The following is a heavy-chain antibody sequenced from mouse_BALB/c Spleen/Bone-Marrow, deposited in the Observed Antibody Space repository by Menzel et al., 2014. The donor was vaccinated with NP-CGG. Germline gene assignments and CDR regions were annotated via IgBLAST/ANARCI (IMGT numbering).Heavy chain of an antibody. CDR1: GFTFSDCY. Sequence: EVKVVESGGGLVKPGGSLKLSCAASGFTFSDCYMYWVRQTPEKRLEWVAIISDGGSYTYYPDSVKGRFTISRDNAKNNLYLQMSSLKSEDTAMYYCARVSYDYFDYWGQGTTLTVSS. D-gene: IGHD2-4*01. CDR2: ISDGGSYT. V-gene: IGHV5-4*02. CDR3: ARVSYDYFDY. J-gene: IGHJ2*01.